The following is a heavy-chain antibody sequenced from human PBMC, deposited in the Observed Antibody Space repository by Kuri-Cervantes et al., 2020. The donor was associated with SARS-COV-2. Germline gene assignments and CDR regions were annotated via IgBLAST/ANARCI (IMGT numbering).Heavy chain of an antibody. CDR3: ARDDWEPHYYGMDV. V-gene: IGHV3-7*01. D-gene: IGHD1-26*01. Sequence: LSLTCAASGFTFSSYWMSWVRQAPGKGLEWVANIKQDGSEKYYVDSVKGRFTISRDNAKNSLYLQMNSLRAEDTAVYYCARDDWEPHYYGMDVWGQGPTVTVSS. CDR1: GFTFSSYW. CDR2: IKQDGSEK. J-gene: IGHJ6*02.